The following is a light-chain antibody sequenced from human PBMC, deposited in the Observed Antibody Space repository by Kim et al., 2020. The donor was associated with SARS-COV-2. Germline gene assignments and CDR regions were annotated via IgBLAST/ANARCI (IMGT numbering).Light chain of an antibody. CDR2: LGS. Sequence: PASISCMSSQSLLHSNGYNYLDWYLQKPGQSPQLLIYLGSNRASGVPDRFSGSGSGTDFTLKISRVEAEDVGVYYCMQALQTRITFGQGTRLEIK. CDR1: QSLLHSNGYNY. V-gene: IGKV2-28*01. CDR3: MQALQTRIT. J-gene: IGKJ5*01.